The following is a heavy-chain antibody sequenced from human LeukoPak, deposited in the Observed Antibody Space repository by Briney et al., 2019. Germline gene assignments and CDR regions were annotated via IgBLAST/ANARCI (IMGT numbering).Heavy chain of an antibody. CDR1: GFTFSSYA. Sequence: PGGSLRLSCAASGFTFSSYAMSWVRQAPGKGLEWVSAISGSGGSTYYADSVKGRFTISRDNSKNTLYLQMNSLRAEDTAVYYCAKDQIGDIVVVVAATPNYYGMDVWGQGTTVTVSS. V-gene: IGHV3-23*01. J-gene: IGHJ6*02. CDR3: AKDQIGDIVVVVAATPNYYGMDV. CDR2: ISGSGGST. D-gene: IGHD2-15*01.